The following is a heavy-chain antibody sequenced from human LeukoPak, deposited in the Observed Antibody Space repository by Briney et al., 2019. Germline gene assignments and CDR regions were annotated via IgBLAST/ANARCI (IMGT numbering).Heavy chain of an antibody. CDR1: GFTFSSYE. V-gene: IGHV3-48*01. CDR2: ISSVSRSI. D-gene: IGHD6-19*01. CDR3: ARGGKRALAGTRSPQYFQH. J-gene: IGHJ1*01. Sequence: PGGSLRLSCAVSGFTFSSYEMHWIRQAPGKGLEWISYISSVSRSIHYADSVKGRFTISRDNSKNTLYLQMNSLRPEDTAVYYCARGGKRALAGTRSPQYFQHWGQGTLVTVSS.